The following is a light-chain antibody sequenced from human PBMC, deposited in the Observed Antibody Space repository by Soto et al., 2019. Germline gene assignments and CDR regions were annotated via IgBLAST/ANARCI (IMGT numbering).Light chain of an antibody. CDR2: AAS. Sequence: DIQLTQSPSSLSASVGDRVTITCRASQGISSYLAWYHQKPGKAPKLLIYAASTLQRGVPSRFSGSGSGTEFTLPISSLQPEDYSAYYCQQKYNYPFTFGPGTKVDLK. V-gene: IGKV1-9*01. CDR1: QGISSY. J-gene: IGKJ3*01. CDR3: QQKYNYPFT.